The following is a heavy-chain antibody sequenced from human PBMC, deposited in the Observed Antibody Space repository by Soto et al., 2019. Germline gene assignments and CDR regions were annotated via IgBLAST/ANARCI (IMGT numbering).Heavy chain of an antibody. Sequence: GGSLRLSXAASGFTFSSSAMSWVRQAPGKGLEWVSAISGSGGSTYYADSVKGRFTISRDNSKNTLYLQMNSLRAEDTAVYYCAKVPRPYYYDSSGYYSDYWGQGTLVTVSS. CDR2: ISGSGGST. V-gene: IGHV3-23*01. CDR1: GFTFSSSA. CDR3: AKVPRPYYYDSSGYYSDY. J-gene: IGHJ4*02. D-gene: IGHD3-22*01.